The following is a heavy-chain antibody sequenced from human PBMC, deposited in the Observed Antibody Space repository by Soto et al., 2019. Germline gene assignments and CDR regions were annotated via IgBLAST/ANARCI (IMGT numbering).Heavy chain of an antibody. J-gene: IGHJ4*02. CDR1: GFTFSSYA. Sequence: GGSLRLSCAASGFTFSSYAMSWVRQAPGKGLEWVSAISGSGGSTYYADSVKGRFTISRDKSKNTLYLQMNSLRAEDTAVYYCAKCKELITTLLDYWGQGTLVTVSS. CDR2: ISGSGGST. D-gene: IGHD3-22*01. V-gene: IGHV3-23*01. CDR3: AKCKELITTLLDY.